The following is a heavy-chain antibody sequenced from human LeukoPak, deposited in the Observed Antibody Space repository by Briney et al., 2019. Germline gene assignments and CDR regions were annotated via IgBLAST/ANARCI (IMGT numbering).Heavy chain of an antibody. CDR1: GFTFSNYA. CDR2: ISGSGAAT. CDR3: AKDLSSGWYPYYFDF. J-gene: IGHJ4*02. D-gene: IGHD6-19*01. Sequence: GGSLRLSCAASGFTFSNYAMNWVRQAPGKGLEWVSAISGSGAATFNADSVKGRFTISRDNSKNTLYLQMNSLRAEDTTVYYCAKDLSSGWYPYYFDFWGRGTLVTVSS. V-gene: IGHV3-23*01.